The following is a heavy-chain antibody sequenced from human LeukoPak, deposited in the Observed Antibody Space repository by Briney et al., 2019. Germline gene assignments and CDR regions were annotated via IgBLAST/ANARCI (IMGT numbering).Heavy chain of an antibody. CDR2: ISRNGGST. D-gene: IGHD4/OR15-4a*01. V-gene: IGHV3-64D*06. CDR1: GFTFNSYP. Sequence: GRSLRLSCSASGFTFNSYPVHWVRQAPGKGLEYVSSISRNGGSTYYADSVKGRFTISRDNSKNTLYLQMSSLRAEDTAVYYCVKESGFMVAPNSAFDIWGQGTMVTVSS. J-gene: IGHJ3*02. CDR3: VKESGFMVAPNSAFDI.